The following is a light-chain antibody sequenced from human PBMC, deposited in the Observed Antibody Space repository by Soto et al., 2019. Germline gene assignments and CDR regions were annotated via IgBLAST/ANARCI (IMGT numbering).Light chain of an antibody. CDR1: SSDVGNYNY. J-gene: IGLJ2*01. V-gene: IGLV2-8*01. CDR2: EVN. Sequence: QSALTQPPSASGSPGQSVTISCTGTSSDVGNYNYVSWYQQHPGKVPKLMIYEVNKRPSGVPDRFSGSKSGNTASLTVSGLQAEDEADYYCSSYAGSYTVVFGGGTKLTVL. CDR3: SSYAGSYTVV.